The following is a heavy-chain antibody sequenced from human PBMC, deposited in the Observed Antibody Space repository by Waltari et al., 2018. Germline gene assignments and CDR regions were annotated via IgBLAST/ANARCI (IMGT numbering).Heavy chain of an antibody. CDR3: AKGGSDLYYFDY. CDR2: SSGSGGST. D-gene: IGHD2-21*02. Sequence: EVQLLESGGGLVQPGGSLRLSCAASGFTFSSYALSWVRQAPGKGLEGVSASSGSGGSTYYADSVKGRLTISRDNSKNTLYLQMNSLRAEDTAVYYCAKGGSDLYYFDYWGQGTLVTVSS. J-gene: IGHJ4*02. CDR1: GFTFSSYA. V-gene: IGHV3-23*01.